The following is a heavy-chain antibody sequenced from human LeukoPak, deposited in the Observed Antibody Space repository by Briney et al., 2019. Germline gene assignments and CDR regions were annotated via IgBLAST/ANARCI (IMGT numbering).Heavy chain of an antibody. CDR2: IYYSGST. Sequence: SETLSLTCTVSGGSISSSSYYWGWIRQPPGKGLQWIASIYYSGSTYYNPSLKSRVTISVDKSKNQFSLKLSSVTAADTAVYYCARDQHPFYSYGYKGSPYYFDYWGQGTLVTVSS. CDR1: GGSISSSSYY. D-gene: IGHD5-18*01. V-gene: IGHV4-39*07. J-gene: IGHJ4*02. CDR3: ARDQHPFYSYGYKGSPYYFDY.